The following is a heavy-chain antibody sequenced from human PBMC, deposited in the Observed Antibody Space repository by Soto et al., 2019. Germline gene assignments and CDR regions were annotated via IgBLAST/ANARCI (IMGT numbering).Heavy chain of an antibody. J-gene: IGHJ6*02. V-gene: IGHV3-11*01. CDR1: GFTFSYYY. CDR3: ARDRAYSSGWYFHYYGMDV. D-gene: IGHD6-19*01. CDR2: ISSSGSTI. Sequence: LRLYCASSGFTFSYYYMSWILQSPGKGLEWVSYISSSGSTIYYADSVKGRFTISRDNAKNSLYLQMNSLRAEDAAVYYCARDRAYSSGWYFHYYGMDVWGQGTTVTVSS.